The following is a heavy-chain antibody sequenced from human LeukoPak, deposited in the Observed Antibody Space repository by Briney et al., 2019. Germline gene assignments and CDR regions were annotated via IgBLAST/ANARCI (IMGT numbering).Heavy chain of an antibody. CDR2: ISYEGSKQ. CDR3: ARAPYTSGWYFAFDY. CDR1: GFTFSRYG. D-gene: IGHD6-19*01. V-gene: IGHV3-30*19. Sequence: PGGSLRLSCAASGFTFSRYGMHWVRQAPGKGLEWVALISYEGSKQNYADSVKGRFTISRDNSQNTLYLEMNSLRTEDTAVYYCARAPYTSGWYFAFDYWGQGTLVTVSS. J-gene: IGHJ4*02.